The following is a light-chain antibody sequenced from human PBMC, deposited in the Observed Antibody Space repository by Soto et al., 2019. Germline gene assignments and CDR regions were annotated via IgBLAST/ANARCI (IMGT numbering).Light chain of an antibody. CDR3: CSYAGSSTFVV. Sequence: SVLTQPPSASGSPGQSVTISCTGTSSDVGSYNLVSWYQQHPGKAPKLMIYEGSKRPSGVSNRFSGSKSGNTASLTISGLQAEDEADYYCCSYAGSSTFVVFGTGTKVTVL. CDR2: EGS. V-gene: IGLV2-23*03. J-gene: IGLJ1*01. CDR1: SSDVGSYNL.